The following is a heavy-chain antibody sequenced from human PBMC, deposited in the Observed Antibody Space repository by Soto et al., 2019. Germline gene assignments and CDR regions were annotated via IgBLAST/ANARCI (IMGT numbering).Heavy chain of an antibody. CDR2: IIPIFGTA. CDR3: ARDKAAAVRYYYYGMDV. D-gene: IGHD6-13*01. CDR1: GGTFSSYA. J-gene: IGHJ6*02. V-gene: IGHV1-69*06. Sequence: GASVKVSCKASGGTFSSYAISWVRQAPGQGLEWMGGIIPIFGTANYAQKFQGRVTITADKSTSTAYMELSSLRSEDTAVYYCARDKAAAVRYYYYGMDVWGQGTTVTV.